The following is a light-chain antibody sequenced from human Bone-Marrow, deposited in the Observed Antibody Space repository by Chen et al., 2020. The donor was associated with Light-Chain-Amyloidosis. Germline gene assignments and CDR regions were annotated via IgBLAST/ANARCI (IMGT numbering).Light chain of an antibody. J-gene: IGLJ2*01. CDR1: DLPTKY. V-gene: IGLV3-25*03. CDR2: RDT. CDR3: QSADSSGTDEVI. Sequence: SYELTQPPSVSVSPGQTARITCSGDDLPTKYAYWYQRKPGQAPVLVIHRDTERPSGISERFSGSSSGTTATLTISGVQAEDEADYHGQSADSSGTDEVIFGGGTKLTVL.